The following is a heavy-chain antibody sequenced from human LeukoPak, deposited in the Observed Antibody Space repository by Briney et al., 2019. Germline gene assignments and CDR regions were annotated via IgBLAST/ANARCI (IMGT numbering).Heavy chain of an antibody. CDR3: AKGHCSSTSCPKDY. CDR1: GFTFSDYY. J-gene: IGHJ4*02. CDR2: IRYDGSNK. Sequence: GGSLRLSCAASGFTFSDYYMSWIRQAPGKGLEWVAFIRYDGSNKYYADSVKGRFTISRDNSKNTLYLQMNSLRAEDTAVYFCAKGHCSSTSCPKDYWGQGTLVTVSS. V-gene: IGHV3-30*02. D-gene: IGHD2-2*01.